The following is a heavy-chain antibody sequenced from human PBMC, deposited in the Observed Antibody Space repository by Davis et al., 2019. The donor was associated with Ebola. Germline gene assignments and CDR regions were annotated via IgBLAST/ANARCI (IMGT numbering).Heavy chain of an antibody. D-gene: IGHD3-22*01. V-gene: IGHV5-51*01. CDR2: IYPGDSET. J-gene: IGHJ3*02. CDR3: AIFYDSSGYLDAFDI. Sequence: GESLKISCKGSGYTFTSYWIAWVRQVPGKGLEWMGSIYPGDSETRYSPSFQGQVTISADKSISTAYLQWSSLKASDTAMYYCAIFYDSSGYLDAFDIWGQGTMVTVSS. CDR1: GYTFTSYW.